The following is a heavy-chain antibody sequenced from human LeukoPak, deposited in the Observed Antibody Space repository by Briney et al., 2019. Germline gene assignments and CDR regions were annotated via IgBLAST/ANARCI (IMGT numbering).Heavy chain of an antibody. J-gene: IGHJ3*02. D-gene: IGHD3-16*01. CDR1: GYTFTSYG. Sequence: ASVKPSCTPSGYTFTSYGISWVRQAPGQGLEWLGWISAYNGNPNYARKLQGRVPITTDTSTSTAYMELRSLRSDDTAVYYCARKGGRRDDAFDIWGQGTMVTVS. V-gene: IGHV1-18*01. CDR3: ARKGGRRDDAFDI. CDR2: ISAYNGNP.